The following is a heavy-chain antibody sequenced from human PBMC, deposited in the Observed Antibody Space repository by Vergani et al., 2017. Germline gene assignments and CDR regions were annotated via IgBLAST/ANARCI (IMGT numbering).Heavy chain of an antibody. CDR3: ARHNTPDVWRFDAFDI. V-gene: IGHV5-51*01. Sequence: EVQLVPSGAEVKKPGESLKISCKGSGYSFTSYWIGWVRQMPGKGLEWMGIIYPGDSDSRYSPSFQGQVTISADKSISTAYLQWSSLTASDTAMYYCARHNTPDVWRFDAFDIWGQGTMVTVSS. D-gene: IGHD3-3*01. CDR2: IYPGDSDS. CDR1: GYSFTSYW. J-gene: IGHJ3*02.